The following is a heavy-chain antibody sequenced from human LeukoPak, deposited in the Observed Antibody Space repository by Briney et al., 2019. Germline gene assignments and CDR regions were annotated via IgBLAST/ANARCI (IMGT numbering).Heavy chain of an antibody. CDR2: ISYDRSET. V-gene: IGHV3-30*04. D-gene: IGHD6-25*01. CDR1: GFSFSDYE. CDR3: AREGGYYFDH. Sequence: GGSLRLSCAASGFSFSDYEMNWVRQAPGKGLEWVALISYDRSETYYADSVKGRFSISRDNSKNTVYLQMNSLRTEDRAVYYCAREGGYYFDHWGQGTLVTVSS. J-gene: IGHJ4*02.